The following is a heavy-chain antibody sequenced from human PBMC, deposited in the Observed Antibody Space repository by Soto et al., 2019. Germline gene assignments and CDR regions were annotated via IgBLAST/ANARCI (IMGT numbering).Heavy chain of an antibody. CDR2: ISAYNGNT. CDR1: GYTFTSYG. CDR3: ARDSLLEWLSPYDYYGMDV. V-gene: IGHV1-18*04. D-gene: IGHD3-3*01. J-gene: IGHJ6*02. Sequence: ASVKVSFKASGYTFTSYGISWVRQAPGQGLEWMGWISAYNGNTNYAQKLQGRVTMTTDTSTSTAYMELRSLRSDDTAVYYCARDSLLEWLSPYDYYGMDVWGQGTTVTVSS.